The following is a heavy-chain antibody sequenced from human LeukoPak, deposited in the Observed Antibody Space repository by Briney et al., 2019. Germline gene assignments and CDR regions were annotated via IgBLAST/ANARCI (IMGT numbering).Heavy chain of an antibody. CDR2: IYYSGST. Sequence: PSQTLSLTCTVSGGSISSGGYYWSWIRQHPGKGLEWIGYIYYSGSTYYNPSLKSRVTISVDTSKNQFSLKLSSVTAADTAVYYCARDKAYCGGDCYIDRPTSYYYYYYGMDVWGQGTTVTVSS. J-gene: IGHJ6*02. V-gene: IGHV4-31*03. D-gene: IGHD2-21*02. CDR1: GGSISSGGYY. CDR3: ARDKAYCGGDCYIDRPTSYYYYYYGMDV.